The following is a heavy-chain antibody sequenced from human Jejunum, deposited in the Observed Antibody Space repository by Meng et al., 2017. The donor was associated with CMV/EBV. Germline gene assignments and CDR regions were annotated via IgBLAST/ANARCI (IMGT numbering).Heavy chain of an antibody. J-gene: IGHJ5*02. D-gene: IGHD2-21*01. CDR1: NFDTYG. CDR3: ARDGVLCGDTRCRGLHS. CDR2: ITAYNGKT. V-gene: IGHV1-18*01. Sequence: NFDTYGITWVRQAPGQGLEWMGWITAYNGKTNYAQKFQGRVTMTTDTSTTTAYLELGSLRSDDTAVYYCARDGVLCGDTRCRGLHSWGQGTLVTVSS.